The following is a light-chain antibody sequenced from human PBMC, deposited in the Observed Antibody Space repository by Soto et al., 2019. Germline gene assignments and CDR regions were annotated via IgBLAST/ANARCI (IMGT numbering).Light chain of an antibody. CDR1: SGHNSYA. CDR2: LNSDGSH. CDR3: QTWGTGIHV. Sequence: QSVLTQSPSASASLGASVKLTCTLSSGHNSYAIAWHQQQPEKGPRYLMKLNSDGSHSKGDGIPDRFSGSSSGAERYLTISSLQSEDEADYYCQTWGTGIHVFGGGTKLTFL. J-gene: IGLJ2*01. V-gene: IGLV4-69*01.